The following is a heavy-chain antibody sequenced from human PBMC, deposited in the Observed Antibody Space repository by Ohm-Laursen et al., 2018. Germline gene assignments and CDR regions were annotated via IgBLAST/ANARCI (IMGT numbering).Heavy chain of an antibody. V-gene: IGHV4-61*01. Sequence: PGTLSLTCIVSGGSISSSSYFWNWTRQPPGKGLEWIGEINQSGSTKYNPSLKSRVTISIDTSKNQFSLKLNSVTAADTAVYYCARGTGAYDLRYFDYWGQGTRVTVSS. J-gene: IGHJ4*02. D-gene: IGHD5-12*01. CDR2: INQSGST. CDR3: ARGTGAYDLRYFDY. CDR1: GGSISSSSYF.